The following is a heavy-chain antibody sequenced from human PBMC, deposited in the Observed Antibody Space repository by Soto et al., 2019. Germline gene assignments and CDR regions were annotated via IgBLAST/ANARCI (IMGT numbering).Heavy chain of an antibody. CDR1: AFSLSTGGVG. CDR3: IQSRCGGDCLQSYASYYYYGMDV. D-gene: IGHD2-21*02. J-gene: IGHJ6*02. CDR2: IYWDDDK. V-gene: IGHV2-5*02. Sequence: QITLKESGPTLVKPTQTLTLTCTFSAFSLSTGGVGVGWIRKPPGKALEWLALIYWDDDKRYSPSLRSRLTITKGTSKNQVVLTMTNMDPVDTATYYCIQSRCGGDCLQSYASYYYYGMDVWGQGTPVTVSS.